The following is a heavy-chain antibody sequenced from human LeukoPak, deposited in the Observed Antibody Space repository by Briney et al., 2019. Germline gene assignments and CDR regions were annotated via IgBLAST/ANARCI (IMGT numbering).Heavy chain of an antibody. V-gene: IGHV3-23*01. CDR1: GFIFGKYA. Sequence: PGGSLRLSCVGSGFIFGKYAMTWVRQAPGKGLEWVSTISGGGDSTCNADSVKGRFTVSRDNSKNTLYLQMSSLRVEDTAVYYCAKRGSSATRWYTFDYWGQGTLVTVSS. CDR2: ISGGGDST. CDR3: AKRGSSATRWYTFDY. D-gene: IGHD2-15*01. J-gene: IGHJ4*02.